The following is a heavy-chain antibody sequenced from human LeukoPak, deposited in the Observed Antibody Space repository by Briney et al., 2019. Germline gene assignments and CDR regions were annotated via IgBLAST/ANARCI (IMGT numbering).Heavy chain of an antibody. D-gene: IGHD3-16*02. CDR3: ARDTSYPHPYYMDV. V-gene: IGHV3-48*01. CDR2: ISSSSSTI. Sequence: GGSLRLSCAASGFTFSSYSMNWVRQAPGKGLEWVSYISSSSSTIYYADSVKGRFTISRDNAKNSLYLQMNSLRAEDTAVYYCARDTSYPHPYYMDVWGKGTTVTVSS. CDR1: GFTFSSYS. J-gene: IGHJ6*03.